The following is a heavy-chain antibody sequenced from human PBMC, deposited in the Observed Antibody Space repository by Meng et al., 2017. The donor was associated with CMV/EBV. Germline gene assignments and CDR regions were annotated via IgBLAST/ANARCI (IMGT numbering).Heavy chain of an antibody. CDR2: IYYSGST. J-gene: IGHJ4*02. D-gene: IGHD6-13*01. V-gene: IGHV4-39*07. CDR1: CGSISSSSYY. Sequence: QQLLRESRRGLVSPSETLSLPCTASCGSISSSSYYSGWSQHPPGKGVGCSGIIYYSGSTYYHPPLKSRVTISVDTSKHQFSLQLSSVAAADAAVYYCARERSYSSPRFDYWGQGTLVTVSS. CDR3: ARERSYSSPRFDY.